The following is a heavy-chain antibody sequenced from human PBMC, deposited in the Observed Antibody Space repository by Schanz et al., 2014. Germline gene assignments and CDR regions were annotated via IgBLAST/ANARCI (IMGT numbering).Heavy chain of an antibody. V-gene: IGHV3-53*01. CDR3: ARDGGRDGYNWACDV. Sequence: VQLVESGGGLIQPGGSLRLSCAVSGFTVNTNYMSWVRQAPGKGLEWISSMYINSGSTQYADSVKGRFIISRDSSKNTLFLQMNSLRAEDTAVYFCARDGGRDGYNWACDVWGQGTLVTVSS. J-gene: IGHJ3*01. CDR2: MYINSGST. D-gene: IGHD5-12*01. CDR1: GFTVNTNY.